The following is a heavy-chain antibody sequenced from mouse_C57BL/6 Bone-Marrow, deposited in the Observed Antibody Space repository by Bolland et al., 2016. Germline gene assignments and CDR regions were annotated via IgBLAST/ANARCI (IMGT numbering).Heavy chain of an antibody. CDR2: NGGT. D-gene: IGHD2-3*01. J-gene: IGHJ3*01. V-gene: IGHV1-26*01. Sequence: NGGTSYNQKFKGKATLTVDKSSSTAYMELRSLTSEDSAVYYCARREGYDVYLAYWGQGTLV. CDR3: ARREGYDVYLAY.